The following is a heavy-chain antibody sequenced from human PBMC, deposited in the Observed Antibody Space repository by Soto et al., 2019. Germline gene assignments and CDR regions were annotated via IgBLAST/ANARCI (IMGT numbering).Heavy chain of an antibody. D-gene: IGHD3-3*01. CDR2: IYPGDSDT. CDR3: ARLGPNYDLWSRYQGGVYFQH. Sequence: PGESLKISCKGSGYSFTSYWICWVRQMPGKGLGWMGIIYPGDSDTRYSPSFQCQVTISADKSISTAYLQWRSLKASDTAMYYCARLGPNYDLWSRYQGGVYFQHWGQGTLVTVSS. CDR1: GYSFTSYW. V-gene: IGHV5-51*01. J-gene: IGHJ1*01.